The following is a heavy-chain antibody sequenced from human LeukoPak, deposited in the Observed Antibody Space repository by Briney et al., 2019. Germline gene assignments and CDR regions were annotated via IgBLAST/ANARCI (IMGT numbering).Heavy chain of an antibody. CDR2: ISSSSSYI. Sequence: GGSLRLSRAASGFTFSSYSMNWVRQAPGKGLEWVSSISSSSSYIYYADSVKGRFTISRDNAKNSLYLQMNSLRAEDTAVYYCARDESVIPFDIWGQGTMVTVSS. V-gene: IGHV3-21*01. CDR1: GFTFSSYS. CDR3: ARDESVIPFDI. J-gene: IGHJ3*02. D-gene: IGHD2-21*01.